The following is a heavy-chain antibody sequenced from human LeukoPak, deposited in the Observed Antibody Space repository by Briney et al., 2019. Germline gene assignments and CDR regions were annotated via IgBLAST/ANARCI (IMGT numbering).Heavy chain of an antibody. CDR2: MYYSGST. Sequence: SETLSLTCTVSGGSISSSNYYWGWIRQPPGKGPEWIGSMYYSGSTYYNPPLKSRLTISVDTSKNQFSLKLSSVTAADTAVYYCARQYRDFYGSGSYAGMDVWGKGTTVTVSS. D-gene: IGHD3-10*01. V-gene: IGHV4-39*01. CDR1: GGSISSSNYY. J-gene: IGHJ6*04. CDR3: ARQYRDFYGSGSYAGMDV.